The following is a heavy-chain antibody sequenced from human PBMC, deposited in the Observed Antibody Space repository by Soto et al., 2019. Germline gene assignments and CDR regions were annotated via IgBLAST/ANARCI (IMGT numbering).Heavy chain of an antibody. V-gene: IGHV3-21*01. Sequence: GGSLRLSCAASGGTCISYSMSWVRQATGKGLEWVSSISSSSSYIYYADSVKGRFTISRDNAKNSLYLQMNSLRAEDTAVYYCARDYNPKAVAGSEPYYGMDVWGQGTTVTVSS. CDR2: ISSSSSYI. CDR3: ARDYNPKAVAGSEPYYGMDV. CDR1: GGTCISYS. D-gene: IGHD6-19*01. J-gene: IGHJ6*02.